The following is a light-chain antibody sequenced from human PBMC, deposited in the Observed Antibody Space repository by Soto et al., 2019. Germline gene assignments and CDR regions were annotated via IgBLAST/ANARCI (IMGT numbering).Light chain of an antibody. CDR1: KNDIGSSDY. V-gene: IGLV2-14*01. CDR2: GVS. Sequence: QSVLTQPASVSASPGQSITISCTGGKNDIGSSDYVSWYQQHPGKAPKLIIYGVSNRPSGTSDRFSGSKSGNTASLTISGLQAEDEADYYCSSSTSSNTLVFGGGIKVTV. J-gene: IGLJ3*02. CDR3: SSSTSSNTLV.